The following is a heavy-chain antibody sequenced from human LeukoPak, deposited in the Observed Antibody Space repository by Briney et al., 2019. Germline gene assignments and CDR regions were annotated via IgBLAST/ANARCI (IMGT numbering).Heavy chain of an antibody. Sequence: ASVKVSCKASGGTFSSYAISWVRQAPGQGLEWMGGIIPIFGTANYALKFQGRVTITTDESTSTAYMELSSLRSGDTAVYYCARDRVGATPNDYYYYYYMDVWGKGTTVTVSS. CDR3: ARDRVGATPNDYYYYYYMDV. CDR2: IIPIFGTA. V-gene: IGHV1-69*05. CDR1: GGTFSSYA. J-gene: IGHJ6*03. D-gene: IGHD1-26*01.